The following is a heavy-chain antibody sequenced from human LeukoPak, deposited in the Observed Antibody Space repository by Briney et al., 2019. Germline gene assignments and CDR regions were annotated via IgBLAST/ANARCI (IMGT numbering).Heavy chain of an antibody. J-gene: IGHJ4*02. CDR3: AKANYYDSSGYYENLDY. V-gene: IGHV3-48*03. CDR2: ISSSGRTI. CDR1: GFTFISYE. Sequence: GGSLRLFCAASGFTFISYEMNWVRQAPGKGLEWVSYISSSGRTIYYADSVKGRFTISRDNSKNTLYLQMNRLRAEDTAVYYCAKANYYDSSGYYENLDYWGQGTLVTVSS. D-gene: IGHD3-22*01.